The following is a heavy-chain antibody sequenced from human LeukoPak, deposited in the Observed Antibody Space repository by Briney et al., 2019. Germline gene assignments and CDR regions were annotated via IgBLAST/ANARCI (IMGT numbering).Heavy chain of an antibody. CDR3: ARSRPHDYGDYAGGDY. CDR2: ISAYNGNT. CDR1: GYTFTSYG. J-gene: IGHJ4*02. Sequence: ASVKVSCKASGYTFTSYGISWVRQAPGQGLEWMGWISAYNGNTNYAQKLQGRVTMTTDTSTSTAYMELRSLRSEDTAVYYCARSRPHDYGDYAGGDYWGQGTLVTVSS. V-gene: IGHV1-18*01. D-gene: IGHD4-17*01.